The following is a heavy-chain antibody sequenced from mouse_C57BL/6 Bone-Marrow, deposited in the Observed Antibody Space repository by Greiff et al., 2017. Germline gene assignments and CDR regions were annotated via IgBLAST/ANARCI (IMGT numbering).Heavy chain of an antibody. Sequence: VTLQESGPGLVAPSQSLSITCTVSGFSLTSYAISWVRQPPGICLEWLGVIWTGGGTNYNSALKSRLSISKDNSKSQVFLKMNSLQTDDTARYYCARNKPYYYGSIAYWGQGTLVTVSA. V-gene: IGHV2-9-1*01. CDR2: IWTGGGT. J-gene: IGHJ3*01. CDR1: GFSLTSYA. D-gene: IGHD1-1*01. CDR3: ARNKPYYYGSIAY.